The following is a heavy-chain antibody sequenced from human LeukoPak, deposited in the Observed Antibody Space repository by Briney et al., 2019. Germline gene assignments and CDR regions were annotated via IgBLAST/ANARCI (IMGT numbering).Heavy chain of an antibody. CDR1: GGSTSNYN. CDR2: IHTSGST. Sequence: PSETLSLTCIVSGGSTSNYNWTWIRQPAGKGLEWIGQIHTSGSTNYNPPLKSRVTMSIDTPENQVSLTIRSVTAADTAVYYCARSGISIGWSFDFWGQGALVTVSS. V-gene: IGHV4-4*07. D-gene: IGHD6-19*01. CDR3: ARSGISIGWSFDF. J-gene: IGHJ4*02.